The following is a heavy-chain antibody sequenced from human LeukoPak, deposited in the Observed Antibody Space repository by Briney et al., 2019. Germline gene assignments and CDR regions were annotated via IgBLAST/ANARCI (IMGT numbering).Heavy chain of an antibody. V-gene: IGHV3-23*01. Sequence: PGGSLRLSCAASGFTFSSYAMSWVRQAAGKGLEWVSCVSGSGGSTYYADSVEGRFTISRDNSKNTLYLQMNTLRAEDTAVYYCAKGGGDYLIYYGMDVWGQGTTVTVSS. J-gene: IGHJ6*02. CDR2: VSGSGGST. CDR1: GFTFSSYA. D-gene: IGHD4-17*01. CDR3: AKGGGDYLIYYGMDV.